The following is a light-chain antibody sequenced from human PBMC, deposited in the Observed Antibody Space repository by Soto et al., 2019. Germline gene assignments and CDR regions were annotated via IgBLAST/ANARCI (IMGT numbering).Light chain of an antibody. CDR1: QDTDNY. CDR2: DTS. Sequence: DIQMTQSPSSLSASVGDRVSISCQANQDTDNYLNWYHQKPGKAPRLVIYDTSTLEIGVPSRFGGSRSGTNFTFNISGLQPEDVGTYYCQQYNKVPYTFGQGTKVEMK. J-gene: IGKJ2*01. V-gene: IGKV1-33*01. CDR3: QQYNKVPYT.